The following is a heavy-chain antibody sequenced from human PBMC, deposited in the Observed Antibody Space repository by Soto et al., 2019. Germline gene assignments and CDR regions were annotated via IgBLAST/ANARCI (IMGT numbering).Heavy chain of an antibody. D-gene: IGHD2-2*01. CDR1: GFAFNNYV. V-gene: IGHV3-21*01. J-gene: IGHJ4*02. Sequence: PGGSLRLSCTVSGFAFNNYVINWVRQAPGKGLEWVSSISNSDYTYYSDSVKGRFTISRDNSKNSVSLQMNTLRAEDTAVYYCAREDSLIIPAVSDFWGPGPLLTVST. CDR3: AREDSLIIPAVSDF. CDR2: ISNSDYT.